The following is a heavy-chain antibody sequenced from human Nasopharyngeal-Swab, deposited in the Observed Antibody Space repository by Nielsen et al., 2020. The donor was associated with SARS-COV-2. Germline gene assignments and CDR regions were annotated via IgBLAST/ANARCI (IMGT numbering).Heavy chain of an antibody. D-gene: IGHD6-19*01. V-gene: IGHV3-7*05. CDR3: ARVGSSGWYSGGYFDY. J-gene: IGHJ4*02. CDR2: IKQDGSEK. Sequence: VRQMPGKGLEWVANIKQDGSEKYYVDSVKGRFTISRDNAKNSLYLQMNSLRAEDTAVYYCARVGSSGWYSGGYFDYWGRGTLVTVSS.